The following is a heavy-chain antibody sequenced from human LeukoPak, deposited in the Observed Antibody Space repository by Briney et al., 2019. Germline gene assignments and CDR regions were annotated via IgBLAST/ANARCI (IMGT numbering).Heavy chain of an antibody. CDR2: INPNSGGT. CDR1: GYTFTGYY. Sequence: GASVKVSCKASGYTFTGYYMHWVRQAPGQGLEWMGWINPNSGGTNYAQKFQGRVTMTTDTSTSTAYMELRSLRSDDTAVYYCARDKTRGSGRSSSDLHPPQLGYWGQGTLVTVSS. CDR3: ARDKTRGSGRSSSDLHPPQLGY. V-gene: IGHV1-2*02. J-gene: IGHJ4*02. D-gene: IGHD6-6*01.